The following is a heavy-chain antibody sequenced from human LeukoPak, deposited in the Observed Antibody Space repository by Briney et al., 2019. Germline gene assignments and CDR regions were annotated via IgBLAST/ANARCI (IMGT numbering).Heavy chain of an antibody. Sequence: SETLSLTCTVSGGSISSGGYYWSWIRQPPGKGLEWIGYIYYSGSTNYNPSLKSRVTISVDTSKNQFSLKLSSVTAADTAVYYCARVSSYYYYYMDVWGKGTTVTVSS. V-gene: IGHV4-61*08. CDR3: ARVSSYYYYYMDV. D-gene: IGHD2-2*01. J-gene: IGHJ6*03. CDR1: GGSISSGGYY. CDR2: IYYSGST.